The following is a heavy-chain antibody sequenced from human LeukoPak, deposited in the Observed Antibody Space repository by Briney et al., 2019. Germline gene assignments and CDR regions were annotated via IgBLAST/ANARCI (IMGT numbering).Heavy chain of an antibody. CDR2: ISAYNGNT. CDR3: ARVVVVGANWFDP. V-gene: IGHV1-18*04. Sequence: GASVKVSCKASGYTFTGYYMHWVRQAPGQGLEWMGWISAYNGNTNYAQKLQGRVTMTTDTSTSTAYMELRSLRSDDTAVYYCARVVVVGANWFDPWGQGTLVTVSS. D-gene: IGHD1-26*01. CDR1: GYTFTGYY. J-gene: IGHJ5*02.